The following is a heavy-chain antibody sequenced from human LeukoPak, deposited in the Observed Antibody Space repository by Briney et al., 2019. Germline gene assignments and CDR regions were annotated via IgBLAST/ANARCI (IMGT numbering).Heavy chain of an antibody. Sequence: PGGSLRLSCADPGFTFISDWMSWVRQGPGKGLGRVANIKQGGSETYYVDSVKGRFTISRDNAKNSLYLQMNSLIAEDTAVYYCARARFGELFVNWGQGTLVTVSS. J-gene: IGHJ4*02. CDR1: GFTFISDW. CDR3: ARARFGELFVN. D-gene: IGHD3-10*01. V-gene: IGHV3-7*04. CDR2: IKQGGSET.